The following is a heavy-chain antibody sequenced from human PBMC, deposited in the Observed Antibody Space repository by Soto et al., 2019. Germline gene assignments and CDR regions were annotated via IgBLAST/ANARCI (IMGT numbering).Heavy chain of an antibody. CDR1: GGSFSGYI. Sequence: QVQLQQSGAGLLKPSETLSLTCDVYGGSFSGYIWTWIRQTPGKGLQWIGQINHSGGANYNPSLKSRVTISVHTSNSQFSLELNSVTAADTAVYYCARGLISGSHYSGGWYYFDSWGQGTQVTVSS. V-gene: IGHV4-34*01. CDR3: ARGLISGSHYSGGWYYFDS. D-gene: IGHD1-26*01. J-gene: IGHJ4*02. CDR2: INHSGGA.